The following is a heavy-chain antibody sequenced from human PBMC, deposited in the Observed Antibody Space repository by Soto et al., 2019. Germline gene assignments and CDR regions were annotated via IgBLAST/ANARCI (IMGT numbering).Heavy chain of an antibody. J-gene: IGHJ5*02. CDR1: GGTFSSSA. CDR2: IIPIFGTA. D-gene: IGHD3-22*01. V-gene: IGHV1-69*12. Sequence: QVQLVQSGAEVKKPGSSVKVSCKASGGTFSSSAISWVRQAPGQGLEWMGEIIPIFGTATYAQKFQGRVTITADESTSTAYMELSSLRSEDTAVYYCARDRGPSSGYYPYWFDPWGQGTLVTVSS. CDR3: ARDRGPSSGYYPYWFDP.